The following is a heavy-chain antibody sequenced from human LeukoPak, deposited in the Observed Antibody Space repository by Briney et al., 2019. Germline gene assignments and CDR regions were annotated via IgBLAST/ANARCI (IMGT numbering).Heavy chain of an antibody. Sequence: ASVKVSCKASGYTFSGYYMHWVRQAPGQGLEWMGWINPNSGGTNYAQKFQGRVTMTRDTSISTAYMELSSLRSEDTAVYYCATEGGDGNSPYYYGMDVWGQGTTVTVSS. CDR2: INPNSGGT. CDR1: GYTFSGYY. J-gene: IGHJ6*02. CDR3: ATEGGDGNSPYYYGMDV. D-gene: IGHD4-23*01. V-gene: IGHV1-2*02.